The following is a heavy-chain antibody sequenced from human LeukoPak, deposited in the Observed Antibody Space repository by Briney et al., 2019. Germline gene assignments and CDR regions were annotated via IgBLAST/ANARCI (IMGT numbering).Heavy chain of an antibody. J-gene: IGHJ4*02. CDR2: ISAYNGNT. CDR3: ARVLTGWFGELIPDY. V-gene: IGHV1-18*01. Sequence: GASVKVSCKASGYTFTSYGISWVRQAPGQGLEWMGWISAYNGNTNYAQKLQGRVTMTTDTSTSTAYMELRSLRSDDTAVYYCARVLTGWFGELIPDYWGQGTLVTVSS. D-gene: IGHD3-10*01. CDR1: GYTFTSYG.